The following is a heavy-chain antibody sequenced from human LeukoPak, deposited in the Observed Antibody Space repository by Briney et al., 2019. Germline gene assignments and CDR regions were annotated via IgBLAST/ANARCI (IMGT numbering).Heavy chain of an antibody. J-gene: IGHJ3*02. V-gene: IGHV4-39*07. CDR1: GGSISSSSYY. D-gene: IGHD2-2*01. CDR3: ARYCSSTSCQWNAFDI. Sequence: MPSETLSLTCTVSGGSISSSSYYWGWIRQPREKGLEWIGSISYSGSTYYNPSLKSRVTKSADTSKNQFSLKLSSVTAADTAVYYCARYCSSTSCQWNAFDIWGQGTMVTVSS. CDR2: ISYSGST.